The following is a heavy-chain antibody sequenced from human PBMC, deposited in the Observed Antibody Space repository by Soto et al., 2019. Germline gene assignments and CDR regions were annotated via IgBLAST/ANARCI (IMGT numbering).Heavy chain of an antibody. D-gene: IGHD2-2*01. CDR2: ISSSSSYI. Sequence: PGGSLRLSCAASGFTFSSYSMNWVRQAPGKGLEWVSSISSSSSYIYCADSVKGRFTISRDNAKNSLYLQMNSLRAEDTAVYYCARVGGGYQLLHAFDIWGQGTMVTVSS. V-gene: IGHV3-21*01. J-gene: IGHJ3*02. CDR1: GFTFSSYS. CDR3: ARVGGGYQLLHAFDI.